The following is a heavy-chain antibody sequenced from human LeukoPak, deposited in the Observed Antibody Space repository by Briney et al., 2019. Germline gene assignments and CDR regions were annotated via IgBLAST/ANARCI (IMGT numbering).Heavy chain of an antibody. D-gene: IGHD3-22*01. V-gene: IGHV1-69*05. CDR2: IIPIFGTA. CDR3: ARGKRPGTYYYDSSGYSYYFDY. Sequence: ASVKVSCKASGGTFSSYSISWVRQAPGQGLEWMGGIIPIFGTANYAQKFQGRVTITKDEFTSTAYMELSSLRSEDRAVYYCARGKRPGTYYYDSSGYSYYFDYWGQGTLVTVSS. J-gene: IGHJ4*02. CDR1: GGTFSSYS.